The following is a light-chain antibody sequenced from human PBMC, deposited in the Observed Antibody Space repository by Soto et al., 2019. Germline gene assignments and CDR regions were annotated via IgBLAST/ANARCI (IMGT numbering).Light chain of an antibody. V-gene: IGLV2-14*01. CDR2: EVT. CDR3: SSYGETNTVV. J-gene: IGLJ2*01. CDR1: FTDVGAYNY. Sequence: QSVLTQPASVSGSPGQSITISCTGVFTDVGAYNYVSWYQQHPGKVPKLLIFEVTNRPSGVSNRFSGSKSGNRASRTISGLQAEDEADYYCSSYGETNTVVFGGGTKLTVL.